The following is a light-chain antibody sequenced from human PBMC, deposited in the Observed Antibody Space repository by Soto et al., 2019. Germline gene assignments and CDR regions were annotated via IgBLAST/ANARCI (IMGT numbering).Light chain of an antibody. CDR3: QHYGRSPIT. J-gene: IGKJ5*01. Sequence: EVVLTQSPGTLSLSPGERVTLSCRASQSVASSYLAWYQQKPGQAPRLLIYGASSRATGIPDRFSGSGSATDFTLTISRLEPEDFALYYCQHYGRSPITFCQGTRLEIK. CDR1: QSVASSY. CDR2: GAS. V-gene: IGKV3-20*01.